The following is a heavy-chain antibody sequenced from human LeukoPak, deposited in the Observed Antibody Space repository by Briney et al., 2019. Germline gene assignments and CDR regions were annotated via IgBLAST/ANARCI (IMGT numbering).Heavy chain of an antibody. CDR1: GGSISSSSYY. Sequence: SETLSLTCTVSGGSISSSSYYWGWIRQPPGKGLEWSGSIYYSGSTYYNPSLKSRVTISVDTSKNQFSLKLSSVTAADTAVYYCARPQRIAAAGTRGTGASFDYWGQGTLVTVSS. CDR3: ARPQRIAAAGTRGTGASFDY. CDR2: IYYSGST. J-gene: IGHJ4*02. V-gene: IGHV4-39*01. D-gene: IGHD6-13*01.